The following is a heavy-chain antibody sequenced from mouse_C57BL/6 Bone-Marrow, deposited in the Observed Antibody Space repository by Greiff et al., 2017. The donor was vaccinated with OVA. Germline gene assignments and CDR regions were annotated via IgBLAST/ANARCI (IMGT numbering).Heavy chain of an antibody. CDR2: INRDGGST. CDR3: ARPQTAKVWFAY. V-gene: IGHV5-2*01. J-gene: IGHJ3*01. CDR1: DYAFPSHD. D-gene: IGHD3-2*02. Sequence: EVHVLESGGGLVQPGASLTLSCESTDYAFPSHDMSWVRKTPEKRLELVGAINRDGGSTYYPDTMEGRFIISGDKTKNTPYLQMSSLSSEDTAVYYCARPQTAKVWFAYWGRGNGATVSA.